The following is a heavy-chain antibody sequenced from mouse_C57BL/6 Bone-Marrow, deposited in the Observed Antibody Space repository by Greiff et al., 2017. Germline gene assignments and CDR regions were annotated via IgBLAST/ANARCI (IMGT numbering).Heavy chain of an antibody. V-gene: IGHV2-9-1*01. CDR3: AREMLADDYYAMDY. CDR1: GFSLTSYA. D-gene: IGHD3-1*01. J-gene: IGHJ4*01. Sequence: QVQLKESGPGLVAPSQSLSITCTVSGFSLTSYAISWVRQPPGKGLEWLGVIWTGGGTNYNSALKSRLSISKDNSKSQVFLKMNRLQTDDTARYSCAREMLADDYYAMDYWGQGTSVTVSS. CDR2: IWTGGGT.